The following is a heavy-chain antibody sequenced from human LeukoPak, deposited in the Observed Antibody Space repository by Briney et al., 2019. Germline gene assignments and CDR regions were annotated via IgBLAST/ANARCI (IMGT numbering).Heavy chain of an antibody. CDR1: GITLSNYG. CDR3: AKRDVVIRVILVGFHKEANYFDS. CDR2: ISDSGGRT. V-gene: IGHV3-23*01. D-gene: IGHD3-22*01. Sequence: PGGSLRLSCAVAGITLSNYGMSWVRQAPGKGLEWVAGISDSGGRTNYADSVKGRFTISRDNRKNTLYLQMNSLRAEDTAVYFCAKRDVVIRVILVGFHKEANYFDSWGQGALVTVSS. J-gene: IGHJ4*02.